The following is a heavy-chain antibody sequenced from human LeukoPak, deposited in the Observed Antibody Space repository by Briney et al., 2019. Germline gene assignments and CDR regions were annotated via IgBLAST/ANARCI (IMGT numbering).Heavy chain of an antibody. J-gene: IGHJ4*02. CDR2: IYPGDSDT. V-gene: IGHV5-51*01. D-gene: IGHD1-26*01. CDR1: GYSFTSYW. Sequence: GESLKISCKGSGYSFTSYWIGWVRQMPGKGLEWMGIIYPGDSDTRYSPSFQGQVTISADKSISTAYLQWSSLKASDTAMYYCARGAIQRELLPPPFDYWGQGTLVTVSS. CDR3: ARGAIQRELLPPPFDY.